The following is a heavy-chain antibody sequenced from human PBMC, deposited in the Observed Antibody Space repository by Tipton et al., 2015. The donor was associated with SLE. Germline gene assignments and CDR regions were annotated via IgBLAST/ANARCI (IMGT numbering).Heavy chain of an antibody. Sequence: TLSLTCSVSVGSINNIDYFWGWIRQPPGEALEWIGSVHYNGTAFQNPSLRSRVTISVDSPKNQISLRLTSATAADTAVYYCVRHRGVHNDFSNPSAAWGRGILVRVSA. CDR3: VRHRGVHNDFSNPSAA. CDR2: VHYNGTA. V-gene: IGHV4-39*01. CDR1: VGSINNIDYF. J-gene: IGHJ4*02. D-gene: IGHD4-11*01.